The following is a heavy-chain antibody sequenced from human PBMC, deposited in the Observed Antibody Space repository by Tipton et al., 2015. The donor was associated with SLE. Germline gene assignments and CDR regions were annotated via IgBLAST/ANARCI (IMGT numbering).Heavy chain of an antibody. V-gene: IGHV3-33*01. CDR1: GFTFSSYG. CDR2: IWYDGSNK. D-gene: IGHD6-19*01. Sequence: SLRLSSAASGFTFSSYGMHWVRQAPGKGLEWVAVIWYDGSNKYYADSVKGPFTISRDNSKNTLYLQMNSLRAEDTAVYYCAISLAVSALGYFQHWGQGTLVPVSS. J-gene: IGHJ1*01. CDR3: AISLAVSALGYFQH.